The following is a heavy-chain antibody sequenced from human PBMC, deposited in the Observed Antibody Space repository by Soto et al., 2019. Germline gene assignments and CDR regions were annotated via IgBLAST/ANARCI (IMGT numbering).Heavy chain of an antibody. Sequence: QVQLVQSGAEVKKPGASVKVSCKASGYTFTSYGISWVRQAPGQGLEWMGWISAYNGNTNYAQKLQGRVTMTTDTSTSTAYMELRSLRSDDTAVYYGASDCLLLECEHWFDPWGQGTLVTVSS. D-gene: IGHD3-3*01. J-gene: IGHJ5*02. CDR3: ASDCLLLECEHWFDP. CDR1: GYTFTSYG. CDR2: ISAYNGNT. V-gene: IGHV1-18*01.